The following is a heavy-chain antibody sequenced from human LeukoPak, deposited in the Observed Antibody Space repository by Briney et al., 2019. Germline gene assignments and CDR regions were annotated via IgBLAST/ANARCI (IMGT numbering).Heavy chain of an antibody. V-gene: IGHV3-66*01. CDR3: AKNEGVMVRGVIITWYFDY. CDR2: IYSGGST. CDR1: GFTVSTNY. D-gene: IGHD3-10*01. Sequence: PGGSLRLSCAVSGFTVSTNYMSWVRQAPGKGLEWVSVIYSGGSTYYADSVKGRFTISRDNSKNTLYLQMNSLRAEDTAVYYCAKNEGVMVRGVIITWYFDYWGQGTLVTVSS. J-gene: IGHJ4*02.